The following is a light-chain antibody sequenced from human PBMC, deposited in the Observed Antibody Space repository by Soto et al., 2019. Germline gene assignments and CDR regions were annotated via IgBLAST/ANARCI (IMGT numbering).Light chain of an antibody. V-gene: IGKV3-20*01. Sequence: EIVLTQSPGTLSLSPGERATLSCRASHTISSSYLAWYQQKPGQAPRLLMYGISRRATGIPDRFSGSGSGTDFTLTITRLEPEDSAVYYCQQYNSWLWTFGQGTKVDIK. CDR3: QQYNSWLWT. J-gene: IGKJ1*01. CDR2: GIS. CDR1: HTISSSY.